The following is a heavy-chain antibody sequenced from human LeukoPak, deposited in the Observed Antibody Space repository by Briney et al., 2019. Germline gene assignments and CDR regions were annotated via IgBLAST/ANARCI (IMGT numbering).Heavy chain of an antibody. CDR2: ISSSGTTI. Sequence: GGSLRLSCAASGFTFSNYYMSWIRQAPGKGLEWVSYISSSGTTIYYADSLKGRFTISRNSAKNSLYLQMNSLRVEDTAVYYCAKGNGYYDFWSGNGDNWFDPWGQGTLVTVSS. D-gene: IGHD3-3*01. J-gene: IGHJ5*02. CDR3: AKGNGYYDFWSGNGDNWFDP. V-gene: IGHV3-11*01. CDR1: GFTFSNYY.